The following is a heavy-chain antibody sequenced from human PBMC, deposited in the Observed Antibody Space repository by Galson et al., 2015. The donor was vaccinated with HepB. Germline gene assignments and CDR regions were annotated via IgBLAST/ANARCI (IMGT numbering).Heavy chain of an antibody. V-gene: IGHV3-23*01. CDR3: AKRRTLTVYGDAFDT. CDR2: ISGSGGDT. Sequence: SLRLSCAASGFTFTTYAMSWVRQAPGKGLEWVSAISGSGGDTYYADSVKGRFTISRDNSKNTLYLQMNSLRAEDTAVYYCAKRRTLTVYGDAFDTWGQGTMVTVSS. J-gene: IGHJ3*02. CDR1: GFTFTTYA. D-gene: IGHD3-3*01.